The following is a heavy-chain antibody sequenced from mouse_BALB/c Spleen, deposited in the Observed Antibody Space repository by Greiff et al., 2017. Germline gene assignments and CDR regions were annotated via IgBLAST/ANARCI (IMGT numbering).Heavy chain of an antibody. V-gene: IGHV5-17*02. J-gene: IGHJ4*01. D-gene: IGHD1-2*01. CDR2: ISSGSSTI. Sequence: EVKLVESGGGLVQPGGSRKLSCAASGFTFSSFGMHWVRQAPEKGLEWVAYISSGSSTIYYADTVKGRFTISRDNPKNTLFLQMTSLRSEDTAMYYCARWDITTATYYAMDYWGQGTSVTVSS. CDR3: ARWDITTATYYAMDY. CDR1: GFTFSSFG.